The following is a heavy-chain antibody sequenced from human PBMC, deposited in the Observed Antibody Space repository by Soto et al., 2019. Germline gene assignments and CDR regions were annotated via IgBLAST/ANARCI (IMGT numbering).Heavy chain of an antibody. D-gene: IGHD2-15*01. CDR2: IYKSATT. J-gene: IGHJ5*01. CDR3: ARGRYCLTGRCFPNWFNS. Sequence: SETLSLTCSVSGDSISTVDYFWAWIRQPPGQALEYIGYIYKSATTYYNPSFESRVAISLDTSKSQFSLNVTSVTAADTAVYFCARGRYCLTGRCFPNWFNSWGQGTLVTVSS. V-gene: IGHV4-30-4*01. CDR1: GDSISTVDYF.